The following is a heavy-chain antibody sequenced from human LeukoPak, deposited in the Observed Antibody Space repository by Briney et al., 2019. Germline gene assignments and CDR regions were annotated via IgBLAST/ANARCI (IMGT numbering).Heavy chain of an antibody. CDR1: GGTFSSYA. J-gene: IGHJ4*02. V-gene: IGHV1-69*04. Sequence: ASVKVSCKASGGTFSSYAISWVRQAPGQGVEWMGRIIHILGVANYAQKFQGRVTITADKSTSTAYMELSSLRSEDTAVYYCARDRTLGYCSGGSCYFYYWGQGTLVTVSS. CDR2: IIHILGVA. CDR3: ARDRTLGYCSGGSCYFYY. D-gene: IGHD2-15*01.